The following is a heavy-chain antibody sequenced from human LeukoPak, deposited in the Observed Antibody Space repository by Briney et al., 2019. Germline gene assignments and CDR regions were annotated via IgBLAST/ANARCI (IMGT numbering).Heavy chain of an antibody. V-gene: IGHV4-30-4*01. CDR3: ARDDGRVYGSGSYFNWFDP. CDR1: GGSFSGYY. J-gene: IGHJ5*02. D-gene: IGHD3-10*01. Sequence: SETLSLTCAVYGGSFSGYYWSWIRQPPGKGLEWIGYIYYSGSTYYNPSLKSRVTISVDTSKNQFSLKLSSVTAADTAVYYCARDDGRVYGSGSYFNWFDPWGQGTLVTVSS. CDR2: IYYSGST.